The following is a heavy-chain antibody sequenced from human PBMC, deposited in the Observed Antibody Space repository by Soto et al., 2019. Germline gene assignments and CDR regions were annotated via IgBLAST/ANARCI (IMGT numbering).Heavy chain of an antibody. Sequence: PSETLSLTSTVSGGSISSYYWSCIRQPPGTGLEWSGYIYYSGSTNYNPSLKSRVTISVDTSKNQFSLKLSSVTAADTAVYYCARECGGDCYGWFDPWGQGTLVTVS. D-gene: IGHD2-21*02. CDR3: ARECGGDCYGWFDP. J-gene: IGHJ5*02. CDR1: GGSISSYY. V-gene: IGHV4-59*01. CDR2: IYYSGST.